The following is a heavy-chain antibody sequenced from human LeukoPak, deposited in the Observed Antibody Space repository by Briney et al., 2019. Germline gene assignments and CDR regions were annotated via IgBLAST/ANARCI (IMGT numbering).Heavy chain of an antibody. J-gene: IGHJ6*03. V-gene: IGHV4-34*01. CDR2: INHSGST. CDR3: ARGRRIQPWQHYYYSMDV. CDR1: GESFSGYY. Sequence: SETLSLTCAVYGESFSGYYWTWIRQPPGKGLEWIAEINHSGSTNYNPSLQSRVTISEDTSKNQFSLRLTSLTAADTAVYYCARGRRIQPWQHYYYSMDVWGKGTTVTVSS. D-gene: IGHD5-18*01.